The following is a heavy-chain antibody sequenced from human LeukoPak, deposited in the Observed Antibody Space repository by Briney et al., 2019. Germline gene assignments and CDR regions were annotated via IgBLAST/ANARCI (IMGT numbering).Heavy chain of an antibody. V-gene: IGHV3-20*01. CDR1: GFTFDDYG. CDR2: INWNGGST. CDR3: ARDSYDFWCGPDGMDV. Sequence: GGSLRLSCAASGFTFDDYGMSWVRQAPGKGLEWVSGINWNGGSTGYADSVKGRFTISRDNAKNSLYLQMNSLRAEDTALYHCARDSYDFWCGPDGMDVWGQGTTVTVSS. D-gene: IGHD3-3*01. J-gene: IGHJ6*02.